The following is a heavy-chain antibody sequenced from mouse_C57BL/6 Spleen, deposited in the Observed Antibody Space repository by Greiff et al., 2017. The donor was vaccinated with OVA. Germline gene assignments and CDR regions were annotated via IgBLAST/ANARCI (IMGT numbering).Heavy chain of an antibody. CDR3: ARGRSGYDDY. J-gene: IGHJ2*01. CDR1: GYTFTSYW. D-gene: IGHD3-2*02. Sequence: QVQLQQPGAELVKPGASVKLSCKASGYTFTSYWMQWVKQRPGQGLEWIGEIDPSDRYTNYNQKFKGKATLTVDTSSSPAYMQLSSLTSEDSAVYYCARGRSGYDDYWGQGTTLTVSS. CDR2: IDPSDRYT. V-gene: IGHV1-50*01.